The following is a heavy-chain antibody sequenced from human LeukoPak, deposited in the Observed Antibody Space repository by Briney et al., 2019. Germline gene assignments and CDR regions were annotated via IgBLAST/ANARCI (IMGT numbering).Heavy chain of an antibody. J-gene: IGHJ4*02. D-gene: IGHD5-24*01. CDR1: GFTFSSYA. CDR2: ISGSGGST. CDR3: TRAGYNWEHDY. Sequence: GGSLRLSCAASGFTFSSYAMSWVRQAPGKGLEWVSAISGSGGSTYYADSVKGRFTISRDNAKSTLYLQMNSLRADDTAVYYCTRAGYNWEHDYWGQGILVTVSS. V-gene: IGHV3-23*01.